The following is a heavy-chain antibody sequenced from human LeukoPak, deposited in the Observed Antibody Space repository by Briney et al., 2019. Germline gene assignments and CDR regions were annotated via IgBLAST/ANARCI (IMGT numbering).Heavy chain of an antibody. CDR1: GFTFSNYW. V-gene: IGHV3-64D*06. J-gene: IGHJ6*02. CDR2: ISSNGGST. Sequence: GGSLRLSCAASGFTFSNYWMHWVRQAPGKGLEYVSAISSNGGSTYYADSVKGRFTISRDNSKNTLYLQMSSLRAEDTAVYYCVKGMEDYDILTGVLDVWGQGTTVTVSS. D-gene: IGHD3-9*01. CDR3: VKGMEDYDILTGVLDV.